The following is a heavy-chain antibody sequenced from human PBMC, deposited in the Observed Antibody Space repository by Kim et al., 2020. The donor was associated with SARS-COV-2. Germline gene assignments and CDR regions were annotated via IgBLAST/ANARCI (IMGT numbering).Heavy chain of an antibody. D-gene: IGHD4-17*01. Sequence: NYAQEFQGRVTMTRDTSISTAYMELSRLRSDDTAVYYCARVGQDYGDYEFWGQGTLVTVSS. V-gene: IGHV1-2*02. CDR3: ARVGQDYGDYEF. J-gene: IGHJ4*02.